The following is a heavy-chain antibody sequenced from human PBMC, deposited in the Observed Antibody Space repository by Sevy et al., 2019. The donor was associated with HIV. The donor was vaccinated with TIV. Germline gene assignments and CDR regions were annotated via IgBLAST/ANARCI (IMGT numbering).Heavy chain of an antibody. CDR1: GYIFTELS. CDR3: ATDSVLLKGRYYDSSGYYLHY. V-gene: IGHV1-24*01. J-gene: IGHJ4*02. CDR2: FDPEDGET. Sequence: VKVSCKVSGYIFTELSMHWVRQAPGKGLEWMGGFDPEDGETIYAQKFQGRVTMTEDTSTDTAYMDLSSLRSEDTAVYYCATDSVLLKGRYYDSSGYYLHYWGQGTLVTVSS. D-gene: IGHD3-22*01.